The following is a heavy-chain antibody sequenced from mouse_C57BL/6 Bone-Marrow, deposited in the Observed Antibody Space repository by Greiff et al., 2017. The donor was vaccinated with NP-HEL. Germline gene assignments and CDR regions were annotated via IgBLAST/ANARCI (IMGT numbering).Heavy chain of an antibody. CDR2: IYPGDGDT. CDR3: ARGFYYYGSAWFAY. Sequence: VQLQQSGPELVKPGASVKISCKASGYAFSSSWMNWVKQRPGKGLEWIGRIYPGDGDTNYNGKFKGKATLTADKSSSTAYMQLSSLTSEDSAVYFCARGFYYYGSAWFAYWGQGTLVTVSA. J-gene: IGHJ3*01. CDR1: GYAFSSSW. V-gene: IGHV1-82*01. D-gene: IGHD1-1*01.